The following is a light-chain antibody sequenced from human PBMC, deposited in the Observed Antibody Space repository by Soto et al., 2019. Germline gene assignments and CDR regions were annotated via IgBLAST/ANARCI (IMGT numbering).Light chain of an antibody. Sequence: EIVLTQSPGTLSLSPGERATLSCRASQSVGKNFLAWYQQKTGQAPRFLIHGASSRATGIPDRFSGSGSGTDVTLTISRLEPEDFAVYYCQQYANSPRTFGQGTKVEIK. CDR2: GAS. CDR1: QSVGKNF. J-gene: IGKJ1*01. CDR3: QQYANSPRT. V-gene: IGKV3-20*01.